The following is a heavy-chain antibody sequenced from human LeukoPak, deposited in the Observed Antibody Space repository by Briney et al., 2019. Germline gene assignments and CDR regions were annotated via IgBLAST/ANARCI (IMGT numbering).Heavy chain of an antibody. Sequence: GTLRLSCAASGFTFSNYGMSWVRQAPGKGLEWVSAISGGGGSTYYADSVKGRFTSSRDNSKNTLYLQMNSLRAEDTAVYYCATYRQVLLPFESWGQGTLVTVSS. CDR1: GFTFSNYG. CDR2: ISGGGGST. J-gene: IGHJ4*02. CDR3: ATYRQVLLPFES. V-gene: IGHV3-23*01. D-gene: IGHD2-8*02.